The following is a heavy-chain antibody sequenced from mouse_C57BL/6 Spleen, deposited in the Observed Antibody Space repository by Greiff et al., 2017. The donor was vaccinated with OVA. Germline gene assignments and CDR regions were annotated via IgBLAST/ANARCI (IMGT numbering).Heavy chain of an antibody. CDR1: GYTFTSYW. CDR2: IHPNSGST. D-gene: IGHD1-2*01. V-gene: IGHV1-64*01. Sequence: QVQLQQPGAELVKPGASVKLSCKASGYTFTSYWMHWVKQRPGQGLEWIGMIHPNSGSTNYNEKFKSKATLTVDKSSSTAYMQLSSLTSEDSAVYYCARHEEGLLQLDYWGQGTTLTVSS. CDR3: ARHEEGLLQLDY. J-gene: IGHJ2*01.